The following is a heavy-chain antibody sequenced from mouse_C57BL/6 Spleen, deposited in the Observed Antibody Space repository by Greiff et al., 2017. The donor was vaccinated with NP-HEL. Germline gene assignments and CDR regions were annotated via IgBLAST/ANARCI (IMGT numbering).Heavy chain of an antibody. Sequence: EVQGVESGGGLVKPGGSLKLSCAASGFTFSDYGMHWVRQAPEKGLEWVAYISSGSSTIYYADTVKGRFTISRDNAKNTLFLQMTSLRSEDTAMYYCGGGYYYGSSYVPFAYWGQGTLVTVSA. CDR2: ISSGSSTI. D-gene: IGHD1-1*01. CDR1: GFTFSDYG. J-gene: IGHJ3*01. CDR3: GGGYYYGSSYVPFAY. V-gene: IGHV5-17*01.